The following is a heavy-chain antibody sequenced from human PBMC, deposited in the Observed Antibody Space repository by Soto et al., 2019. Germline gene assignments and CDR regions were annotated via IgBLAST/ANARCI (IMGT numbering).Heavy chain of an antibody. Sequence: GGSLRLSCAASGFTFSSYSMNWVRQAPGKGLEWVSYISSSSSTFYYAASVKGRFTISRDNAKNSLYLQMNSLRDEDTAVYYCARDSVAARPEFWFDPWGQGTLVTVSS. V-gene: IGHV3-48*02. CDR1: GFTFSSYS. CDR2: ISSSSSTF. D-gene: IGHD6-6*01. CDR3: ARDSVAARPEFWFDP. J-gene: IGHJ5*02.